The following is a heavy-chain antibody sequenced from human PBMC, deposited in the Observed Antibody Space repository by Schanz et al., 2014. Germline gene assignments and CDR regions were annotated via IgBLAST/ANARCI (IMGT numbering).Heavy chain of an antibody. D-gene: IGHD6-19*01. V-gene: IGHV3-23*01. J-gene: IGHJ6*03. CDR3: ARDHQWLARYYMDV. CDR1: GFTFTTYA. CDR2: ISPTGSST. Sequence: DVQLLESGGGLVQPGESLRLSCAASGFTFTTYAMTWVRQAPGKGLEWVSNISPTGSSTYYADSVKGRFTISRDNPKKTLYLQMNSLRAEDTAVYYCARDHQWLARYYMDVWGKGTTXTVSS.